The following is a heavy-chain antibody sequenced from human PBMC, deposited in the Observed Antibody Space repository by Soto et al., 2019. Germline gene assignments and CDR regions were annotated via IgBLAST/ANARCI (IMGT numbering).Heavy chain of an antibody. Sequence: QVQLEQSGAEVKKPGSSVKVSCKPSGGNFGIYAITWVRQAPGQGLRWVGGIIPTVGTTHYAQKFEGRVSITADESTGTVYMELSRLTSADTAIYYCTRDVGEPFYNYAMDVWCPGTTVTVSS. CDR1: GGNFGIYA. V-gene: IGHV1-69*01. CDR2: IIPTVGTT. D-gene: IGHD2-15*01. J-gene: IGHJ6*02. CDR3: TRDVGEPFYNYAMDV.